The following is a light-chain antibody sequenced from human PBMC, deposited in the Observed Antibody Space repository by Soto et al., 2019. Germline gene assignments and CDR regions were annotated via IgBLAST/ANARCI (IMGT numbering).Light chain of an antibody. CDR2: DAS. Sequence: AIPLTQSPSSLSASVGDRVTITCRASQGISSALAWYQQKPGKAPKLLIYDASSLESGVPSRFSGSGSGTDFTLTISSLQPEDFATYYCQQFNNYPQLTFGGGTKVEIK. CDR1: QGISSA. V-gene: IGKV1D-13*01. CDR3: QQFNNYPQLT. J-gene: IGKJ4*01.